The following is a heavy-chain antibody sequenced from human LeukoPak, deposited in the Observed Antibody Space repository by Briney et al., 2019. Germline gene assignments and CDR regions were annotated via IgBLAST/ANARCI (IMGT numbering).Heavy chain of an antibody. CDR3: ARSARGLYGDYFGYYYYGMDV. J-gene: IGHJ6*02. CDR1: GGSISAYY. Sequence: SETLSLTCTVSGGSISAYYWSWIRQPAGKGLEWIGRIYTSGSTNYNPSLKSRVTMSVDTSKNQFSLKLSSVTAADTAVYYCARSARGLYGDYFGYYYYGMDVWGQGTTVTVSS. D-gene: IGHD4-17*01. CDR2: IYTSGST. V-gene: IGHV4-4*07.